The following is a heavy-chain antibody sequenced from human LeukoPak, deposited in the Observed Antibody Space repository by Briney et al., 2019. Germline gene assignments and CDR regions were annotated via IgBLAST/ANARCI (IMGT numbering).Heavy chain of an antibody. J-gene: IGHJ4*02. CDR1: GFTFSSSW. D-gene: IGHD5-18*01. CDR2: IKEDGSEK. Sequence: GGSLRLSCVVSGFTFSSSWMSWVRQAPEKGLEWVANIKEDGSEKYYVDSVKGRFTISKDNAKNSLYLQMNSLRVEDTAMYYCARSTAGLDYWGQGTLVTVSS. CDR3: ARSTAGLDY. V-gene: IGHV3-7*01.